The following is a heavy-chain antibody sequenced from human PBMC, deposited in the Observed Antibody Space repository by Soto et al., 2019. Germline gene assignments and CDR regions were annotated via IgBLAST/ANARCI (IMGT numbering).Heavy chain of an antibody. J-gene: IGHJ4*02. CDR3: ARPYCSGGSCYSGYYFDY. V-gene: IGHV3-72*01. CDR1: GFTFSDHY. CDR2: TRNKANSYTT. D-gene: IGHD2-15*01. Sequence: VQLVESGGGLVQPGGSLRLSCAASGFTFSDHYMDWVRQAPGKGLEWVGRTRNKANSYTTEYAASVKGRFTISRDDSKNSLYLQMNSLKTEDTAVYYCARPYCSGGSCYSGYYFDYWGQGTLVTVSS.